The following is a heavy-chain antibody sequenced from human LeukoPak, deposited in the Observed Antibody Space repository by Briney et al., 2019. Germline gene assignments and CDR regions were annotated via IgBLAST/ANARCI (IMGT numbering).Heavy chain of an antibody. CDR1: GFTFSSYG. Sequence: GGSLRLSCAASGFTFSSYGVHWVRQAPGKGLEWVAVISYDGSNKYYADSVKGRFTISRDNSKNTLYLQMNSLRAEDTAVYYCAKDGRYCSSTSCPPAGWFDPWGQGTLVTVSS. J-gene: IGHJ5*02. D-gene: IGHD2-2*01. CDR2: ISYDGSNK. CDR3: AKDGRYCSSTSCPPAGWFDP. V-gene: IGHV3-30*18.